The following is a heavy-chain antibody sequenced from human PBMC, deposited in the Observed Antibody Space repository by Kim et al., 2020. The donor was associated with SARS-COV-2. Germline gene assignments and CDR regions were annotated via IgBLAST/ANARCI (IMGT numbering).Heavy chain of an antibody. CDR2: ISYDGSNK. J-gene: IGHJ4*02. D-gene: IGHD6-19*01. CDR1: GFTFSSYA. CDR3: AKAGGSSAWYGFDY. V-gene: IGHV3-30-3*01. Sequence: GGSLRLSCAASGFTFSSYAMHWVRQAPGKGLEWVAFISYDGSNKYYADSVKGRFTISRDNSKNTLYLQTNSLRDEDTAVYYCAKAGGSSAWYGFDYWGRGTLVTVSS.